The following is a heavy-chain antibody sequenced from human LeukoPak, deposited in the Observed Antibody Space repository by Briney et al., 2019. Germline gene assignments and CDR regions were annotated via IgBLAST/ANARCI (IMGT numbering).Heavy chain of an antibody. V-gene: IGHV3-53*01. J-gene: IGHJ3*02. CDR3: ARYSSGLEAFDI. Sequence: YPGGSLRLSCAASGLTVSGLYMSWVRQAPGKRLEWVSLIYSGGSTSYADSVRGRFTISRDNSKNTLYLQMNSLRVEDTALYYCARYSSGLEAFDIWGQGTLVTVSS. D-gene: IGHD6-19*01. CDR1: GLTVSGLY. CDR2: IYSGGST.